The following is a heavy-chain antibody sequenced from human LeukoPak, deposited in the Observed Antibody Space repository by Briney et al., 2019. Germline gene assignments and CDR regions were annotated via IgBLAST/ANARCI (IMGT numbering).Heavy chain of an antibody. Sequence: SETLSLTCAVSGGSISSSNWWSWARQPPGKGLEWIGEIYHSGSTNYNPSLKSRVTISVDKSKNQFSLKLSSVTAADTAVYYCARSEIAAAAPFDYWGQGTLVTVSS. CDR3: ARSEIAAAAPFDY. CDR1: GGSISSSNW. CDR2: IYHSGST. J-gene: IGHJ4*02. D-gene: IGHD6-13*01. V-gene: IGHV4-4*02.